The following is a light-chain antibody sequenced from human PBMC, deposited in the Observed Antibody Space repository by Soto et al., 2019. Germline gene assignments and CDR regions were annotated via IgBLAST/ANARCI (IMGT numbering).Light chain of an antibody. CDR2: DSS. CDR3: QHRSNWPPIT. V-gene: IGKV3-11*01. CDR1: QSVSIY. J-gene: IGKJ5*01. Sequence: EIVLTQSPATLSLSPGERATLSCRASQSVSIYLAWYQQKPGQAPGLLIYDSSNRAAGIPARFSARGSGTDFTLFISNLEPEDSAVYYCQHRSNWPPITFGQGTRLEIK.